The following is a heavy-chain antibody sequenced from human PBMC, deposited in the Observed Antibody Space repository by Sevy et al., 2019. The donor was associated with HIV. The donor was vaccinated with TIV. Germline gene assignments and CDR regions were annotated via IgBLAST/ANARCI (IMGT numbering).Heavy chain of an antibody. J-gene: IGHJ4*02. D-gene: IGHD2-15*01. CDR2: IIPIFGTA. Sequence: ASVKVSCKASGGTFSSYAISWVRQAPGQGLEWMGGIIPIFGTANYAQKFQGRVTLTADESTSTAYMELSSLRSEDTAVYYCAVTGYCSGGSCYSVFDYWGQGTLVTVSS. V-gene: IGHV1-69*13. CDR3: AVTGYCSGGSCYSVFDY. CDR1: GGTFSSYA.